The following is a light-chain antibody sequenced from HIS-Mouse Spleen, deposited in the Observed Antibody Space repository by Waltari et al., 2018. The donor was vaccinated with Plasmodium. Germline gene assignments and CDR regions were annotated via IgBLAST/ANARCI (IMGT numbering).Light chain of an antibody. CDR2: AAS. Sequence: DIQMTQSPSSLSASVGDRVTITCRASQSISSYLNWYQQKPGKAPKLLIYAASSLQSGVPSRFSGSGSGTDFTLTISSLQPEDFATYYCQQNYITWTFGQGTKVEIK. V-gene: IGKV1-39*01. CDR1: QSISSY. J-gene: IGKJ1*01. CDR3: QQNYITWT.